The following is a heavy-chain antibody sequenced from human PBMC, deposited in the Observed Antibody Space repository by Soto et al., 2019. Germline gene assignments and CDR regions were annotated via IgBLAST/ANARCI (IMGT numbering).Heavy chain of an antibody. V-gene: IGHV4-31*03. CDR3: ARDGIAAAGTDYYYGMDV. CDR2: IYYSGST. CDR1: GGSISSGGYY. Sequence: QVQLQESGPGLVKPSQTLSLTCTVSGGSISSGGYYWSWIRQHPGKGLEWIGYIYYSGSTYYNPSLKIRVTISVDTSKNQFSLNLGSVTAADTAVYYCARDGIAAAGTDYYYGMDVWGQGTTVTVSS. D-gene: IGHD6-13*01. J-gene: IGHJ6*02.